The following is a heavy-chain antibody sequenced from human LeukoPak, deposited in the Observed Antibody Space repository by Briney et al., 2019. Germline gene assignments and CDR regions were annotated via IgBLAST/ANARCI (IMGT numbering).Heavy chain of an antibody. V-gene: IGHV4-34*01. Sequence: SETLSLTCAVYGGSFSGYYWSWIRQPPGKGLEWIGEINHSGSTNYNPSLKSRVTISVDTSKNQFSLKLSSVTAADTAVYYCARDGRRPPYYFDYWGQGTLVTVSS. CDR1: GGSFSGYY. CDR3: ARDGRRPPYYFDY. CDR2: INHSGST. D-gene: IGHD3/OR15-3a*01. J-gene: IGHJ4*02.